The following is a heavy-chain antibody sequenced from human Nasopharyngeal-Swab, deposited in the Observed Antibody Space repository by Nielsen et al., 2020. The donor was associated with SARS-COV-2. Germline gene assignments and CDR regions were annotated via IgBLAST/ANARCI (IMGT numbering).Heavy chain of an antibody. CDR3: ARYIIAARPLYYYYGMDV. CDR1: GFTFSSYS. D-gene: IGHD6-6*01. J-gene: IGHJ6*02. V-gene: IGHV3-21*01. CDR2: ISSSSSYI. Sequence: GGSLRLSCAAPGFTFSSYSMNWVRQAPGKGLEWVSSISSSSSYIYYADSVKGRFTISRDNAKNSLYLQMNSLRAEDTAVYYCARYIIAARPLYYYYGMDVWGQGTTVTVSS.